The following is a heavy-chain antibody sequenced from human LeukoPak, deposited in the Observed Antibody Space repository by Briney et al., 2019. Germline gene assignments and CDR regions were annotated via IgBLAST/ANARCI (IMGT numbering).Heavy chain of an antibody. CDR3: AGGYCSSTSCYWIEYYFDY. Sequence: PSETLSLTCTVSGGSISSSSYYWGWIRQPPGKGLEWIGSIYYSGSIYYNPSLKSRVTISVDTSKNQFSLKLSSVTAADTAVYYCAGGYCSSTSCYWIEYYFDYWGQGTLVTVSS. D-gene: IGHD2-2*01. V-gene: IGHV4-39*01. CDR1: GGSISSSSYY. J-gene: IGHJ4*02. CDR2: IYYSGSI.